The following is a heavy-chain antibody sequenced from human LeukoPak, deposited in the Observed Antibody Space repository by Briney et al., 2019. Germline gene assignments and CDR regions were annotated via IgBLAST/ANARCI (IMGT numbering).Heavy chain of an antibody. V-gene: IGHV1-24*01. CDR1: GYTLTELS. Sequence: ASVKVSCKVSGYTLTELSMHWVRQAPGKGLEWMGGFDPEDGETIYAQKFQGRVTLTEDTSTDTAYMELSSLRSEDTAVYYCATPGYFDLSVDIWGQGTMVTVSS. D-gene: IGHD3-9*01. CDR3: ATPGYFDLSVDI. J-gene: IGHJ3*02. CDR2: FDPEDGET.